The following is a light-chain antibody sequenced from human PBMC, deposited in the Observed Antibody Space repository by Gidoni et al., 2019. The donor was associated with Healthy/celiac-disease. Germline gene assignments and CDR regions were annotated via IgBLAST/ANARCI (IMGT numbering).Light chain of an antibody. Sequence: DIQLTQSPSFLSASVGDRVTITCWASQSISSYLALYQQKPGKAPKLLIYAASTLQSGGPSRFRGSGSGTEFTLTISSLQPEDFATYYCQQLNSYPRTFGQGTKVEIK. J-gene: IGKJ1*01. CDR2: AAS. CDR1: QSISSY. CDR3: QQLNSYPRT. V-gene: IGKV1-9*01.